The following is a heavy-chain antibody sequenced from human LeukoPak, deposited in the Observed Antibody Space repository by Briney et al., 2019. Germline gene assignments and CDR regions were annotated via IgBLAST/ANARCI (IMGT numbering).Heavy chain of an antibody. D-gene: IGHD6-13*01. V-gene: IGHV3-48*01. CDR3: ASPVGYSSIWSTLDC. CDR1: GFSFSTYS. J-gene: IGHJ4*02. Sequence: PGGSLRLSCAASGFSFSTYSMNWVRQAPGKGLEWVSYISSSGSTIYYADSVKGRFTISRDNAKNSLSLQMNSLRTEDTAVYYCASPVGYSSIWSTLDCWGQGTLVTVSS. CDR2: ISSSGSTI.